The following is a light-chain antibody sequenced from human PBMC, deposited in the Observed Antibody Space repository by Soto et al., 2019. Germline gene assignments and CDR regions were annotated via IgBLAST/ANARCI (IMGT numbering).Light chain of an antibody. CDR3: QQYGTSLFT. J-gene: IGKJ4*01. CDR2: GAS. V-gene: IGKV3-20*01. CDR1: QSVSSSY. Sequence: EIVLTQSPGTLSLSPGERATLSFMASQSVSSSYLAWYQQKPGQAPRLLIHGASSRATGIPDRISGSGSGTDFTLTISRLEPEDFAVYFCQQYGTSLFTFGGGTKVDIK.